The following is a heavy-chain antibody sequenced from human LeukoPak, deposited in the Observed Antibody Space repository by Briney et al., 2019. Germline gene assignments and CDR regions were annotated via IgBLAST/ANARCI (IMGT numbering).Heavy chain of an antibody. CDR3: ARGGATMVRGVPYGMDV. J-gene: IGHJ6*02. D-gene: IGHD3-10*01. CDR2: IGTAGDT. V-gene: IGHV3-13*01. CDR1: GFTFSSYD. Sequence: GGSLRLSCAASGFTFSSYDMHWVRQATGKGLEWVSAIGTAGDTYYPGSVKGRFTISRENAKNSFYLQMNSLRAGDTAVYYCARGGATMVRGVPYGMDVWGQGTTVTVSS.